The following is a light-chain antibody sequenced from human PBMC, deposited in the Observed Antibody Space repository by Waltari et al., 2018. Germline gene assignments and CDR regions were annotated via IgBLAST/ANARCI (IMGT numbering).Light chain of an antibody. CDR1: SSDVGSYNL. V-gene: IGLV2-23*02. J-gene: IGLJ1*01. CDR3: CSYATSNTYV. CDR2: EVA. Sequence: QSALTQPASVSGSPGQSITISCTGTSSDVGSYNLVSWYQQHPGKAPKPMVQEVAERPSGGSNRFSGSKSGNTASLTISGLQAEDEADYYCCSYATSNTYVFGGGTNVTVL.